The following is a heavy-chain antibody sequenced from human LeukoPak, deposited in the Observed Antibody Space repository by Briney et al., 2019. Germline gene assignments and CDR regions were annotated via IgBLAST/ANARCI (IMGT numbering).Heavy chain of an antibody. Sequence: SVKVSCKASGFTFTSSAMQWVRQARGQGLEWIGWIVVGSGNTNYAQKFQERVTITRDMSTSTAYMELSSLRSEDTAVYYCAAATGLHCGGDCYYYYGMDVWGQGTTVTVSS. J-gene: IGHJ6*02. D-gene: IGHD2-21*02. V-gene: IGHV1-58*02. CDR3: AAATGLHCGGDCYYYYGMDV. CDR1: GFTFTSSA. CDR2: IVVGSGNT.